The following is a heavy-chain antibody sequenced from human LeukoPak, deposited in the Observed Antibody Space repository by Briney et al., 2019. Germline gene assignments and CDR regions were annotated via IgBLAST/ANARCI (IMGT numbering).Heavy chain of an antibody. J-gene: IGHJ2*01. V-gene: IGHV3-23*01. CDR2: ISNSGYST. CDR3: ARCRGGGGECWNFDL. D-gene: IGHD4-23*01. Sequence: PGGSLRLSCAASGFPFSRLAMTWVRQPPGKGLQWVSAISNSGYSTNYANSVKGRFTISRDNSIDTLYLQMNSLRADDTAIYYCARCRGGGGECWNFDLWGRGILVTVSS. CDR1: GFPFSRLA.